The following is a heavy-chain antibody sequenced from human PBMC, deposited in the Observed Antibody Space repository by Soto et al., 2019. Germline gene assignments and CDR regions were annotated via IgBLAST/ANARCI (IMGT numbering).Heavy chain of an antibody. V-gene: IGHV1-69*02. D-gene: IGHD5-12*01. J-gene: IGHJ3*01. Sequence: QVQLVQSGAEVRKPGSSVKVSCKASGVTFSSYTISWVRQAPGQGLEWMGRIIPVLSVANYAPKFQGRLTIIADEPTNTVYMDLSSLRSEDTAMYHARWLINGDSDVSDFWGQGTFITVSS. CDR3: RWLINGDSDVSDF. CDR2: IIPVLSVA. CDR1: GVTFSSYT.